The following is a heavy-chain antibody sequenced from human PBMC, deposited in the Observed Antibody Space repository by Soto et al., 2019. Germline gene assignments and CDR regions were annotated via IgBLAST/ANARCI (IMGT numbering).Heavy chain of an antibody. Sequence: SVKVSCKASGYTFTSYAMHWVRQAPGQRLEWMGWINAGNGNTKYSQKFQGRVTITRDTSASTAYMELSSLRSEDTAVYYCARGFETIAVAGATHAYRGQGTLV. J-gene: IGHJ4*02. D-gene: IGHD6-19*01. V-gene: IGHV1-3*01. CDR2: INAGNGNT. CDR1: GYTFTSYA. CDR3: ARGFETIAVAGATHAY.